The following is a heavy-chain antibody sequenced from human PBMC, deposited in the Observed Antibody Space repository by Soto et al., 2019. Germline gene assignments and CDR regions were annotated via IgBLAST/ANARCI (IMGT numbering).Heavy chain of an antibody. CDR1: GASIRSYH. Sequence: SETLSLTCAVSGASIRSYHWSWIRQPAGKGLEWIGRMQHTGNTNYNPSLKSRVTMFVDTSKNQISLKMTSVTAADTDGYFCAKDVYSRRWFDPWGQGILVTVSS. V-gene: IGHV4-4*07. D-gene: IGHD3-16*01. CDR3: AKDVYSRRWFDP. J-gene: IGHJ5*02. CDR2: MQHTGNT.